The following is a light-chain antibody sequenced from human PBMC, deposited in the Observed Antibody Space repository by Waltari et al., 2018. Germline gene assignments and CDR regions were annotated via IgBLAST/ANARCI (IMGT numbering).Light chain of an antibody. V-gene: IGLV3-27*01. CDR1: VLAKKY. CDR3: YSAADYNLV. Sequence: SYELTQPSSVSVSPGQTANITCSGAVLAKKYTRWFQQKPGQAPVRVIYKDTERPSGIPGRYSGSSSGTTVTLIICGAQVEDEADYFCYSAADYNLVFGGGTKLTVL. J-gene: IGLJ2*01. CDR2: KDT.